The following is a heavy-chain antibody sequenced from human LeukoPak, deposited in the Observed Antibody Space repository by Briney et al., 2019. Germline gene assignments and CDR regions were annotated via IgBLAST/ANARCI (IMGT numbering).Heavy chain of an antibody. Sequence: GGSLRLSCAASGFTFSSHSMNWVRQAPGKGLEWVSAISGSGGSTYYADSVKGRFTISRDNSKNTLYLQMNSLRAEDTAVYYCAKDWRTMIGPSDYWGQGTLVTVSS. J-gene: IGHJ4*02. V-gene: IGHV3-23*01. CDR3: AKDWRTMIGPSDY. CDR1: GFTFSSHS. CDR2: ISGSGGST. D-gene: IGHD3-22*01.